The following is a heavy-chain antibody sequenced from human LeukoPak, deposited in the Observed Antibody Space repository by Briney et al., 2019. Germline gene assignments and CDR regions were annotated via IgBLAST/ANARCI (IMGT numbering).Heavy chain of an antibody. CDR2: ISSSGSTI. CDR3: ARDVEHDYVWGSYRFDAFDI. V-gene: IGHV3-48*03. Sequence: PGGSLRLSCAASGFTFSSYEMNWVRQAPGKGLEWVSYISSSGSTIYYADSVKGRFTISRDNAKNSLYLQMNSLRAEDMAVYYCARDVEHDYVWGSYRFDAFDIWGQGTMVTVSS. D-gene: IGHD3-16*02. J-gene: IGHJ3*02. CDR1: GFTFSSYE.